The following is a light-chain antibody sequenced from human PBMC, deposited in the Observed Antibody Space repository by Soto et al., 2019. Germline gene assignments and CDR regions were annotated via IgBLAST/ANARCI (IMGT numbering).Light chain of an antibody. V-gene: IGKV3-15*01. J-gene: IGKJ4*01. Sequence: EIVLTQSPATLSVSPGDRATLSCKASQSITGNLTWYQQKPGQAPRLLIYDASTRATGIPARFSGSGSGTEFTLTISSLQSEDFAVYYCQQYHNWPLTFGGGTKVDIK. CDR2: DAS. CDR3: QQYHNWPLT. CDR1: QSITGN.